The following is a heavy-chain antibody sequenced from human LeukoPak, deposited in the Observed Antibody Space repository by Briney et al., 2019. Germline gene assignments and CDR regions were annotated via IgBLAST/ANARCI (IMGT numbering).Heavy chain of an antibody. D-gene: IGHD6-13*01. V-gene: IGHV3-30-3*01. CDR1: GFTFSSYA. J-gene: IGHJ4*02. Sequence: EPGGSLRLSCAAAGFTFSSYAMHWVRQAPGKGLEWVAVISYDGSNKYYADSVEGRFTISRDNSKNTLYLQMNSLRAEDTAVYYCARDQGYSSSWYLGYWGQGTLVTVSS. CDR3: ARDQGYSSSWYLGY. CDR2: ISYDGSNK.